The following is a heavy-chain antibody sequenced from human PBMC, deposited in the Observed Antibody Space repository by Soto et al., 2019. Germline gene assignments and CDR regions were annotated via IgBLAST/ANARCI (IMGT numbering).Heavy chain of an antibody. V-gene: IGHV4-34*01. J-gene: IGHJ4*02. CDR2: INHSGST. D-gene: IGHD6-19*01. CDR1: GGSFSGYY. Sequence: SETLSLTCAVYGGSFSGYYWSWIRQPPGKGLEWIGEINHSGSTNYNPSLKSRVTISVDTSKNQFSLKLSSVTAADTAVYYCARGGWYVFDYWGQGTLVTV. CDR3: ARGGWYVFDY.